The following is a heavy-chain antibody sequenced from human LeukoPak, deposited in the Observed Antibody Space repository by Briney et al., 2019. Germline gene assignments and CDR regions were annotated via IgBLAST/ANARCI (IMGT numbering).Heavy chain of an antibody. V-gene: IGHV1-3*01. CDR2: INAGNGNT. D-gene: IGHD3-22*01. J-gene: IGHJ4*02. CDR3: ARERSSYFYYDSSGYYYFDY. Sequence: ASVKVSCKASGYTFTSYAMHWVRQAPGQRLEWMGWINAGNGNTKYSQKFQGRVTITRDTSTSTAYMELSSLRSEDTAVYYCARERSSYFYYDSSGYYYFDYWGQGTLVTVSS. CDR1: GYTFTSYA.